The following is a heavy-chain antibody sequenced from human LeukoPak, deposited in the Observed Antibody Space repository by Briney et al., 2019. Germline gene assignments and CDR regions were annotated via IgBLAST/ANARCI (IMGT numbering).Heavy chain of an antibody. CDR2: IDTSGST. CDR3: ARGQWEIDY. V-gene: IGHV4-4*07. D-gene: IGHD1-26*01. CDR1: GVSISSYY. Sequence: SETLSLTCSVSGVSISSYYWTWIRQSAGRGLEWIGRIDTSGSTNYNPSLKSRVTMSADTSNNQFSLKLMSVTAADTAVYHCARGQWEIDYWGQGTLVTVSP. J-gene: IGHJ4*02.